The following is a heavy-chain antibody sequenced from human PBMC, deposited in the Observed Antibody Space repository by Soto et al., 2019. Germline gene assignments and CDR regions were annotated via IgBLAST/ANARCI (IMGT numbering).Heavy chain of an antibody. D-gene: IGHD5-12*01. CDR1: GYTFTSYY. V-gene: IGHV1-46*01. CDR2: INPSGGST. Sequence: ASLKVSCKASGYTFTSYYMHWVRQAPGQGLEWMGIINPSGGSTSYAQKFQGRVTMTRDTSTSTVYMELSSLRSEDTAVYYRARDEGGYAGGPHAFDIWGQGTMVTVSS. CDR3: ARDEGGYAGGPHAFDI. J-gene: IGHJ3*02.